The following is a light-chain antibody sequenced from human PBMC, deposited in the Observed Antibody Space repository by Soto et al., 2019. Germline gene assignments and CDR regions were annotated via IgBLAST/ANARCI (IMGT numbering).Light chain of an antibody. Sequence: DLQLTQSPSFLSASVGDRITITCRASQGISAYLAWYQQKPGKAPKLLISAASTLQSGVPSRLSGSGSRTEFTITVRGLLPPDFATYDCHRLSGYPYTFGHGAKVEI. CDR2: AAS. CDR3: HRLSGYPYT. CDR1: QGISAY. V-gene: IGKV1-9*01. J-gene: IGKJ2*01.